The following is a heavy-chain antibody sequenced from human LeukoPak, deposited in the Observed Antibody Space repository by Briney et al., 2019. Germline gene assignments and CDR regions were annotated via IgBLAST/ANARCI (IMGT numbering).Heavy chain of an antibody. D-gene: IGHD6-25*01. Sequence: ASVKVSCKASGYTFSNYDINWVRQATGQGLEWVGWMNPNSGNAGYAQKFQGRVTMTRDTSISAAYMDLSSLTSEDTAIYYCARRGEDFIAAARQYYSYYGMDVWGQGTTVTVSS. CDR3: ARRGEDFIAAARQYYSYYGMDV. CDR2: MNPNSGNA. J-gene: IGHJ6*02. CDR1: GYTFSNYD. V-gene: IGHV1-8*01.